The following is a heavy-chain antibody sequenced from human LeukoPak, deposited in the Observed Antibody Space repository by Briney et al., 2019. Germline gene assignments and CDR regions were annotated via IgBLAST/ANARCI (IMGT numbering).Heavy chain of an antibody. J-gene: IGHJ4*02. CDR2: IDTNAGNP. CDR3: ARYYYDSRGYPQFDY. Sequence: ASVKVSCKASGYTFTSYTMHWVRQAPGQGLEWMGWIDTNAGNPTYAQGSTGRFVFSLDTSVTTAYLQISSLKAEDTAVYYCARYYYDSRGYPQFDYWGQGTLVTVSS. D-gene: IGHD3-22*01. V-gene: IGHV7-4-1*02. CDR1: GYTFTSYT.